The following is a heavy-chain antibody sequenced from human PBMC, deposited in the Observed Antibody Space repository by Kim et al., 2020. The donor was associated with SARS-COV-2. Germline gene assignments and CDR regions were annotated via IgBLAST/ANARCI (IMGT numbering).Heavy chain of an antibody. Sequence: SETLSLTCAVSGGSISSSNWWSWVRQPPGKGLEWIGEIYHSGSTNYNPSLKSRVTISVDKSKNQFSLKLSSVTAADTAVYYCAKTLAGSYWRYFDYWGQGTLVTVSS. CDR1: GGSISSSNW. D-gene: IGHD1-26*01. J-gene: IGHJ4*02. CDR2: IYHSGST. V-gene: IGHV4-4*02. CDR3: AKTLAGSYWRYFDY.